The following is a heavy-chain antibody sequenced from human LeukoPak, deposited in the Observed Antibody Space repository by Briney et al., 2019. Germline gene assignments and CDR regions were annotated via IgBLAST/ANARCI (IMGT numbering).Heavy chain of an antibody. CDR1: VGSISSTNYY. J-gene: IGHJ6*03. CDR2: IYYSGST. V-gene: IGHV4-39*01. Sequence: PSETLSLTCTVSVGSISSTNYYWGWIRQPPGKGLEWIGSIYYSGSTYYNPSLKSRLTISVDTSKNQFSLNLTSVTAADTAVYYCARGSGNYCRYYMDVWGKGTTVTISS. D-gene: IGHD1-26*01. CDR3: ARGSGNYCRYYMDV.